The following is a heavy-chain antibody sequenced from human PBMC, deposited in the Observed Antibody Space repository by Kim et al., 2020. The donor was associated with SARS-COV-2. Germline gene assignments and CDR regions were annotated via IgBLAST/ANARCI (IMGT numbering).Heavy chain of an antibody. J-gene: IGHJ6*02. D-gene: IGHD6-6*01. CDR3: ARDGSIAEYYYYGMDV. V-gene: IGHV4-4*02. Sequence: SLKSRVTISVAKSKNQFSLKLSSVTAADTAVYYCARDGSIAEYYYYGMDVWGQGTTVTVSS.